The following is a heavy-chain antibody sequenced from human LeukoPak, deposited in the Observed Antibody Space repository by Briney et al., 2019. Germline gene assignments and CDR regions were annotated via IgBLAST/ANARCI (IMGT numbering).Heavy chain of an antibody. V-gene: IGHV4-39*01. D-gene: IGHD5-18*01. CDR3: ARVRSGYSYGYYFDY. J-gene: IGHJ4*02. CDR2: IYDSGST. CDR1: GGSISSSSYY. Sequence: SETLSLTCTVSGGSISSSSYYWGWIRQPPGKGLEWIGSIYDSGSTYYNPSLKRRVTISVDTSKNQSSLKLSSVTAADTAVYYCARVRSGYSYGYYFDYWGQGTLVTVSS.